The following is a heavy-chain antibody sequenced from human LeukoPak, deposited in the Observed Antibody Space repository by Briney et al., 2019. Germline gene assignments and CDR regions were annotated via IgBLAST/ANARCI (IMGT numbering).Heavy chain of an antibody. V-gene: IGHV1-69*05. CDR2: IIPIFGTA. Sequence: SVKVSCKASGGTFSSYAISWVRQAPGQGLEWMGGIIPIFGTANYAQKFQGRVTITTDESTSTAYMELSSLRSEDTAVYYCARSLDPPYYGSGSHFDYWGQGTLVTVSS. CDR3: ARSLDPPYYGSGSHFDY. CDR1: GGTFSSYA. D-gene: IGHD3-10*01. J-gene: IGHJ4*02.